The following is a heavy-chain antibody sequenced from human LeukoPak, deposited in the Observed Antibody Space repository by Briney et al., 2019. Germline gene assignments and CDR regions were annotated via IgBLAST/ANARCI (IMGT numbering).Heavy chain of an antibody. V-gene: IGHV4-38-2*01. Sequence: PSETLSLTCAVSGYSISSGYYWGWIRPPPGKGLEWIGSIYHSGSTYYNPSLKSRVTISVDTSKNQFSLKLSSVTAADTAVYYCARQGPSSGYYAKYNWFDPWGQGTLVTVSS. J-gene: IGHJ5*02. CDR2: IYHSGST. CDR1: GYSISSGYY. CDR3: ARQGPSSGYYAKYNWFDP. D-gene: IGHD3-3*01.